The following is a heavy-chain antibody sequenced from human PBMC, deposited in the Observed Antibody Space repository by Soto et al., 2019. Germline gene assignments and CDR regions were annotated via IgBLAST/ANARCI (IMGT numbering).Heavy chain of an antibody. D-gene: IGHD3-22*01. J-gene: IGHJ4*02. V-gene: IGHV3-30*18. CDR2: ISYDGSNK. CDR3: AKPIYYYDSSGYY. Sequence: GGSLRLSCAASGFTFSSYGMHWVRQAPGKGLEWVAVISYDGSNKCYADSVKGRFTISRDNSKNTLYLQMNSLRAEDTAVYYCAKPIYYYDSSGYYWGQGTLVTVSS. CDR1: GFTFSSYG.